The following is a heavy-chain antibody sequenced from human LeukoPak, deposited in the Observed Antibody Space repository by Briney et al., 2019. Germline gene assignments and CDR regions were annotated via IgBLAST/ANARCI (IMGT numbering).Heavy chain of an antibody. Sequence: GGSLRLSCAASGFTFSSYGMHWVRQAPGKGLEWVAVIWYDGSNKYYADSVKGRFTISRDNSKNTLYLQMNSLRAEDTAVYYCAGRGYCSGGSCYSPGYFDYWGQGTLVTVSS. CDR3: AGRGYCSGGSCYSPGYFDY. J-gene: IGHJ4*02. CDR2: IWYDGSNK. V-gene: IGHV3-33*08. D-gene: IGHD2-15*01. CDR1: GFTFSSYG.